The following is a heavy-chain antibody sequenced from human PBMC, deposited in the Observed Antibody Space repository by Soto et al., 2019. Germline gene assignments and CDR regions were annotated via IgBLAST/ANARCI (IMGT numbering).Heavy chain of an antibody. CDR1: GGSISSYY. Sequence: SETLSLTCTVSGGSISSYYWSWIRQPPGKGLEWIGYIYYSGSTNYNPSLKSRVTISVDTSKNQFSLKLSSVTAADTAVYYCARGLDYGDYYYFDYWGQGTLVTVSS. D-gene: IGHD4-17*01. CDR3: ARGLDYGDYYYFDY. J-gene: IGHJ4*02. CDR2: IYYSGST. V-gene: IGHV4-59*01.